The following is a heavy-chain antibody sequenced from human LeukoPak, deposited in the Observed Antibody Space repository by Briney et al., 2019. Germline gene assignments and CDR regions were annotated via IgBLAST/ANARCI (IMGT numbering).Heavy chain of an antibody. CDR3: ATRGA. J-gene: IGHJ3*01. Sequence: PGGSLRLSCAASGLTFNDYAMSWVRQTPSNELDSVSAISGSGKNTYYPDTEKNQYTNPRNNSKNTLYLQMNSPRAEDTAVYYCATRGAWGQGTMVTVSS. CDR2: ISGSGKNT. D-gene: IGHD3-10*01. CDR1: GLTFNDYA. V-gene: IGHV3-23*01.